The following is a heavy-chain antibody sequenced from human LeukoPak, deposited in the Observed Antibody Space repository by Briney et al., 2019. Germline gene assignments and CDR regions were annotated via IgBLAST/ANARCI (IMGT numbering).Heavy chain of an antibody. D-gene: IGHD4-17*01. J-gene: IGHJ5*02. CDR2: IIPIFGTA. V-gene: IGHV1-69*05. CDR1: GGTFSSYA. CDR3: ARTRTTTGWFDP. Sequence: SVKVSCKASGGTFSSYAISWVRQAPGQGLEWMGGIIPIFGTANYAQKFQGRVTITTDESTSTAYMELSSLRSEDTAVYYCARTRTTTGWFDPWGQGTLVTVSS.